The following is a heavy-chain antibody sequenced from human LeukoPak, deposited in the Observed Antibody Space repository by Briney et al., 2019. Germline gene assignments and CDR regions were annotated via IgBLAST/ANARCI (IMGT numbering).Heavy chain of an antibody. Sequence: ASVKVSCKASGYTFTSYDINWVRQATGQGLEWMGWMNPNSGNTGYAQKFQGRVTMTRNTSISTAYMELSSLRSEDTAVYYCARVNVYYYYCGMDVWGQGTTVTVSS. V-gene: IGHV1-8*01. CDR3: ARVNVYYYYCGMDV. CDR1: GYTFTSYD. J-gene: IGHJ6*02. CDR2: MNPNSGNT.